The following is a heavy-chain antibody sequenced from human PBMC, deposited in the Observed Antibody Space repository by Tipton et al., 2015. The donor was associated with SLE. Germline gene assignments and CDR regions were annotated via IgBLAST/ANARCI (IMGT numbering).Heavy chain of an antibody. CDR2: IYQGGSP. CDR1: GESISNFY. D-gene: IGHD6-19*01. Sequence: TLSLTCTVSGESISNFYWSWIRQPPGKGLEWIGYIYQGGSPNYNPSLKSRVTMSMDASQNQFSLKLSSVTAADTAVYYCARHFYNIGWNHFDNWGPGTLVTVSS. J-gene: IGHJ4*02. V-gene: IGHV4-59*08. CDR3: ARHFYNIGWNHFDN.